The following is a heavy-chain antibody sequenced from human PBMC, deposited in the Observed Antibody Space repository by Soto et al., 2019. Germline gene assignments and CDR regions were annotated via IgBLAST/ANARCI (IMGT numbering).Heavy chain of an antibody. Sequence: SGPTMVNPTQTLTLTCTFSGFSLTTTGVGVGWIRQPPGKALEWLALIYGNDDKRYSPSLKSSLTITKDTSKNQVVLTMININPVDPATYFCAHRVHSGAWHLGRSFDGWGQGSLVTGSS. J-gene: IGHJ4*02. CDR3: AHRVHSGAWHLGRSFDG. D-gene: IGHD6-19*01. CDR2: IYGNDDK. V-gene: IGHV2-5*01. CDR1: GFSLTTTGVG.